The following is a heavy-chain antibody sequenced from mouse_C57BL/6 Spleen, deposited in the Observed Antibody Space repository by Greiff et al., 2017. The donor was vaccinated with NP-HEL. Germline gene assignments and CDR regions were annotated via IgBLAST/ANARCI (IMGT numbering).Heavy chain of an antibody. D-gene: IGHD2-14*01. V-gene: IGHV1-61*01. CDR1: GYTFTSYW. J-gene: IGHJ3*01. CDR2: IYPSDSET. Sequence: QVQLQQSGAELVRPGSSVKLSCKASGYTFTSYWMDWVKQRPGQGLEWIGNIYPSDSETHYNQKFKDKATLTVDKSSSTAYMQLSSLTSEDSAVYYCARLGSSWFAYWGQGTLVTVSA. CDR3: ARLGSSWFAY.